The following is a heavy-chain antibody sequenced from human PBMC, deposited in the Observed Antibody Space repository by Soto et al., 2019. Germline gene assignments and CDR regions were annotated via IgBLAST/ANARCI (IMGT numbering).Heavy chain of an antibody. V-gene: IGHV3-23*01. Sequence: VQLLESGGGLVQPGGSLRLSCAASGFTFNNYAISWVRQAPGKGLERVSTITGSGDSAYYADSVKGRFIISRDNSKNTLYMQMHSLGAEDSAIYYCAKGRGTNYYYHMDVWGGGTTVTVSS. CDR1: GFTFNNYA. J-gene: IGHJ6*03. D-gene: IGHD1-26*01. CDR3: AKGRGTNYYYHMDV. CDR2: ITGSGDSA.